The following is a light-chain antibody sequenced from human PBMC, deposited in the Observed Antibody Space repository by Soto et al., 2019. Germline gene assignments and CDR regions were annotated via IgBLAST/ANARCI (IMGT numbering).Light chain of an antibody. CDR2: WAS. J-gene: IGKJ4*01. Sequence: DIVMTQSPDSLAVSLGERATINCKSSQSVLYSSNNKNYLAWYQQKPGQPPKLLIYWASTRESGVPDRFSGSGSGTDFTLTISSLPAEDVAVYYCQQYYTNALTFGGGTKVAVK. CDR3: QQYYTNALT. V-gene: IGKV4-1*01. CDR1: QSVLYSSNNKNY.